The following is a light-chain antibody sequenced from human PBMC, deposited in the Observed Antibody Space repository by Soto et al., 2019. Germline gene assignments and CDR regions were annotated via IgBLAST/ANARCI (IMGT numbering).Light chain of an antibody. Sequence: DIQMTQPPSSLSASVGDRVTITCRASQIISTYLNWYQQRAGLAPRLLIYAASSLQSGVPPRFSGSGSGTDFTLTISSLQPEDFATYFCQQTYSAPPTFGQGTKVEIK. V-gene: IGKV1-39*01. CDR1: QIISTY. J-gene: IGKJ1*01. CDR3: QQTYSAPPT. CDR2: AAS.